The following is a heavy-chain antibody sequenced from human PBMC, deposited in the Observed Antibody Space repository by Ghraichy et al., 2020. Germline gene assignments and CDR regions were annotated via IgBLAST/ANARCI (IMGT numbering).Heavy chain of an antibody. CDR3: ASLNYGSGSYYGASVIWFDP. CDR2: IYYSGST. CDR1: GGSISSYY. V-gene: IGHV4-59*01. J-gene: IGHJ5*02. D-gene: IGHD3-10*01. Sequence: SETLSLTCTVSGGSISSYYWSWIRQPPGKGLEWIGYIYYSGSTNYNPSLKSRVTISVDTSKNQFSLKLSSVTAADTAVYYCASLNYGSGSYYGASVIWFDPWGQGTLVTVSS.